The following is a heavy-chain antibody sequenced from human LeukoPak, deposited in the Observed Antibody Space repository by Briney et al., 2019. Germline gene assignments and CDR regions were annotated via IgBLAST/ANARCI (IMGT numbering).Heavy chain of an antibody. J-gene: IGHJ5*02. CDR2: IYYCWST. CDR3: AWWDRAVAGRNWFDP. CDR1: GGSISSYY. Sequence: PSETLSLTCTVSGGSISSYYWSWIPPTPGTGLEWIGYIYYCWSTNDNPSFKSRVTISVDTSKIQFSLKLSSVTAADTAVYYCAWWDRAVAGRNWFDPWGQGTLVTVSS. V-gene: IGHV4-59*01. D-gene: IGHD6-19*01.